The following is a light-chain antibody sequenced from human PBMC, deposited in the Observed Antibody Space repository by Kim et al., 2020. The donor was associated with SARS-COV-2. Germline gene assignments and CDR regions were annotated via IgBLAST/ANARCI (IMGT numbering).Light chain of an antibody. V-gene: IGLV3-19*01. Sequence: SSELTQDPAVSVALGQTVRITCQGDSLRSYYASWYQQKPGQAPVLVIYGKNNRPSGIPDRFSGSSSGNTAPLTIPGAQAEDEADYYCNSRDSSGNHVVFG. CDR2: GKN. J-gene: IGLJ2*01. CDR1: SLRSYY. CDR3: NSRDSSGNHVV.